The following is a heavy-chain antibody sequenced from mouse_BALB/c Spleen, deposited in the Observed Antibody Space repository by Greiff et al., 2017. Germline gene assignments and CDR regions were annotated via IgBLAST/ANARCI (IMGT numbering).Heavy chain of an antibody. J-gene: IGHJ1*01. D-gene: IGHD4-1*01. CDR3: ARRDWDGFYWYFDV. Sequence: EVKVEESGPGLVKPSQSLSLTCTVTGYSITSDYAWNWIRQFPGNKLEWMGYISYSGSTSYNPSLKSRISITRDTSKNQFFLQLNSVTTEDTATYYCARRDWDGFYWYFDVWGAGTTVTVSS. CDR2: ISYSGST. V-gene: IGHV3-2*02. CDR1: GYSITSDYA.